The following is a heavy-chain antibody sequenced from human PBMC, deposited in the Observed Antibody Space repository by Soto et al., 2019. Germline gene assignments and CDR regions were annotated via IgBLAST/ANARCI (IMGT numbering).Heavy chain of an antibody. CDR2: MFYSGLT. V-gene: IGHV4-39*01. Sequence: PSETLSLTXSVSGYSVTSSDYYWAWIRQPPGKGLEWIGSMFYSGLTYYNPSLKSRVTLSVDTSKNQFSVRLNSVTAADTAVYYCAPLSVSLSGPYGIHVWGQGTTVTVSS. CDR1: GYSVTSSDYY. CDR3: APLSVSLSGPYGIHV. D-gene: IGHD2-15*01. J-gene: IGHJ6*02.